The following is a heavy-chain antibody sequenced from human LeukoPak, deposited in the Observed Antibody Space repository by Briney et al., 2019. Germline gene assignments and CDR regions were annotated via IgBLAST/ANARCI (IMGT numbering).Heavy chain of an antibody. J-gene: IGHJ5*02. V-gene: IGHV4-4*07. D-gene: IGHD6-13*01. CDR3: ARVGSSSWYDNWFDP. CDR1: DGSISSYY. CDR2: IYTSGST. Sequence: SETLSLTCTVSDGSISSYYWSWIRQPAGKGLEWIGRIYTSGSTNYNPSLKSRVTMSVDTSKNQFSLKLSSVTAADTAVYYCARVGSSSWYDNWFDPWGQGTQVTVPS.